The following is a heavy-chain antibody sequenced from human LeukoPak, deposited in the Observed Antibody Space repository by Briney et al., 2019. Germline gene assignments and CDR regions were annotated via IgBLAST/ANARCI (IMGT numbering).Heavy chain of an antibody. V-gene: IGHV3-48*01. Sequence: GGSLRLSCAASGFIFSSYDMNWVRQAPGKGLEWVSYISSSSRTIYYADSVKGRFTISRDNAKNSLYLQMNSLRAEDTAVYYCARGVTQIIAAPLDAFDIWGQGTMVTVSS. CDR3: ARGVTQIIAAPLDAFDI. CDR1: GFIFSSYD. D-gene: IGHD6-6*01. CDR2: ISSSSRTI. J-gene: IGHJ3*02.